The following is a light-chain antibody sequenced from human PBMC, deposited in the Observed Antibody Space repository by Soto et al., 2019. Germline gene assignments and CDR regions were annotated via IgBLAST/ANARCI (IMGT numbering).Light chain of an antibody. CDR1: QSISSW. V-gene: IGKV1-5*01. Sequence: IQMTQSPATLSPSVGDRVTITCRASQSISSWLAWYQQKPGKAPKLLIYDASSLESGVPSRFSGSGSGTEFTLTITSLQPDDFATYYCQQYNSYPWTFGQGTKVDIK. J-gene: IGKJ1*01. CDR2: DAS. CDR3: QQYNSYPWT.